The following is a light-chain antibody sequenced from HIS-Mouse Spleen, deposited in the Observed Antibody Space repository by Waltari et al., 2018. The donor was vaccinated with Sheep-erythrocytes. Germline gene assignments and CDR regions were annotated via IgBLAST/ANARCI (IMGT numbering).Light chain of an antibody. Sequence: DIQMTQSPSSLSASVGDRVTITCQASQDIRNYLNLYQQKPGKAPKLLIYDASNLETGVPSRFSGSGSGTDFTFTISSLQPEDSATYYCQQYDNLLTFGGGTKVEIK. CDR3: QQYDNLLT. CDR1: QDIRNY. CDR2: DAS. J-gene: IGKJ4*01. V-gene: IGKV1-33*01.